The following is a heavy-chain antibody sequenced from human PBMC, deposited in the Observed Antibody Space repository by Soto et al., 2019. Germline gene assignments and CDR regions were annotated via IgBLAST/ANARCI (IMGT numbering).Heavy chain of an antibody. D-gene: IGHD6-13*01. CDR3: AREGYSSRSYYFDY. Sequence: ASVKVSCKASGYTFTSYYMHWVRQAPGQGLEWMGIINASSGSTSYAQKFQGRVTMTTDTSTSTAYMELRSLRSDDTAVYYCAREGYSSRSYYFDYWGQGTLVTLSS. J-gene: IGHJ4*02. CDR1: GYTFTSYY. CDR2: INASSGST. V-gene: IGHV1-46*01.